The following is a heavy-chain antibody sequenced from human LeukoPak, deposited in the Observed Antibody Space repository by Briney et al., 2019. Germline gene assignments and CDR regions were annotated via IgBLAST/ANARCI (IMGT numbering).Heavy chain of an antibody. V-gene: IGHV4-31*03. CDR1: GGSISSGGYY. D-gene: IGHD4-11*01. Sequence: TSETLSLTCTVSGGSISSGGYYWSWIRQHPGKGLEWIGYIYYSGSTYYNPSLKSRVTMSVDTSKNQFSLKLSSVTAADTAVYYCARASTTVTTAAKNYYYYYMDVWGQGTLVTVSS. J-gene: IGHJ6*03. CDR3: ARASTTVTTAAKNYYYYYMDV. CDR2: IYYSGST.